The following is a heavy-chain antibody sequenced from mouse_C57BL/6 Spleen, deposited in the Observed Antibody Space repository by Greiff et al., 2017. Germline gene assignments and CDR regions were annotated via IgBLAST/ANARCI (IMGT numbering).Heavy chain of an antibody. CDR2: IDPETGGT. CDR1: GYTFTDYE. D-gene: IGHD2-5*01. CDR3: TRVYYSNHYYAMGY. V-gene: IGHV1-15*01. J-gene: IGHJ4*01. Sequence: VQLQQSGAELVRPGASVTLSCKASGYTFTDYEMHWVKQTPVHGLEWIGAIDPETGGTAYNQKFKGKAILTADKSSSTAYMELRSLTSEDSAVYYCTRVYYSNHYYAMGYWGQGTSVTVSS.